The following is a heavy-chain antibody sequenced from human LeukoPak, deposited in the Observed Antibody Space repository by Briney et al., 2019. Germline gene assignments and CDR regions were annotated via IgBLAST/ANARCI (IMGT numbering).Heavy chain of an antibody. V-gene: IGHV4-34*01. CDR3: ARDVDTSMVSNLYFDY. D-gene: IGHD5-18*01. CDR2: INHSGST. CDR1: GDSFSDYS. Sequence: ETLSPTCAVYGDSFSDYSWSWIRQPPGKGLEWIGDINHSGSTNYIPSPKSRVTISVDTSKNQFSLRLNSVTAADTAVYYCARDVDTSMVSNLYFDYWGQGTLVTVSS. J-gene: IGHJ4*02.